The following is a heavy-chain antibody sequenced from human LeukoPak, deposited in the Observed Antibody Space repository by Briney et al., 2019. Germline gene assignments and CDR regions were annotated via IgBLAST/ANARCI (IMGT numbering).Heavy chain of an antibody. CDR2: IKPDSGGT. Sequence: ASVTVSCKASGYTFTAYYMHWVRQAPGQGLEWMGWIKPDSGGTNYGKKFQGRVTMTRDTSISTAYMELSRLRSDDTAVYYCATQEYTNSSAYYWGQGTLVTVSS. CDR1: GYTFTAYY. V-gene: IGHV1-2*02. CDR3: ATQEYTNSSAYY. D-gene: IGHD6-6*01. J-gene: IGHJ4*02.